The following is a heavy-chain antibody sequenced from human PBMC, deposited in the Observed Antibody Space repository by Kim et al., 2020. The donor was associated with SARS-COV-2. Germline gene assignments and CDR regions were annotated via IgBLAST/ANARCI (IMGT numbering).Heavy chain of an antibody. Sequence: SETLSLTCTVSGGSLSSYYWAWIRQPAGKGLEWLGRIYTSGNTNYSPSLKSRVTMSVDTSKNQFSLKLSSVTAADTAVYYCARGSSGSGSYKIDYWGQGTRVTASS. CDR2: IYTSGNT. V-gene: IGHV4-4*07. D-gene: IGHD3-10*01. CDR1: GGSLSSYY. J-gene: IGHJ4*02. CDR3: ARGSSGSGSYKIDY.